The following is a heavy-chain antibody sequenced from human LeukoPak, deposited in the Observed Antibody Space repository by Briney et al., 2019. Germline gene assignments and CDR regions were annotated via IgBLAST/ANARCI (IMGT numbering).Heavy chain of an antibody. CDR3: AKGYRIAAAGD. Sequence: GGSLRLSCAASGFTVSSNYMSWVRQAPGKGLEWVSVIYSGGSTYYADSVKGRFTISRDNAKNTLYLQMSSLRAEDTAVYYCAKGYRIAAAGDWGQGTLVTVSS. J-gene: IGHJ4*02. D-gene: IGHD6-13*01. CDR2: IYSGGST. V-gene: IGHV3-53*05. CDR1: GFTVSSNY.